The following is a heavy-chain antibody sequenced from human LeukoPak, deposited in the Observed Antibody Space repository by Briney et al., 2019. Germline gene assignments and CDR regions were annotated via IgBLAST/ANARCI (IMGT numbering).Heavy chain of an antibody. CDR2: MNSNSGNT. CDR3: ARGTGHSGWKFDY. CDR1: GYTFTSYV. J-gene: IGHJ4*02. V-gene: IGHV1-8*01. D-gene: IGHD6-19*01. Sequence: GASLKVSCKASGYTFTSYVINWGRQATGQGLEWMGWMNSNSGNTGNAQKFQGRVTMTRDTSISTAYMELSSLRSEDTAVYYCARGTGHSGWKFDYWGQGTLVTVSS.